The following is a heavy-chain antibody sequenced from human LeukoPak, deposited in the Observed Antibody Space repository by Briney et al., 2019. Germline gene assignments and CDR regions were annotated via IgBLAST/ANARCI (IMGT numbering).Heavy chain of an antibody. CDR2: ISSDGTDK. J-gene: IGHJ4*02. CDR3: TTKVIRGNSGDDYDD. D-gene: IGHD5-12*01. Sequence: GGSLRLSCAASGVTFSSYGMHWVRQAPGKGLEWVALISSDGTDKLYGVSVKGRFTISRDDSKSTLYLQMNSLIAEDTAVYYCTTKVIRGNSGDDYDDWGQGTLVAVSS. CDR1: GVTFSSYG. V-gene: IGHV3-30*03.